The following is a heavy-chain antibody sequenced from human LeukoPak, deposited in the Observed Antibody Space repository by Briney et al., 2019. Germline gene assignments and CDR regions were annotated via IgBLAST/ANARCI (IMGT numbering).Heavy chain of an antibody. Sequence: SETLSLTCTVSGGSISSYYWSWIRQSPGKGAEWIGYFYYRGSSTYNPSLKSRVTISGDTSKNEFSLRLSSVTAADTAVYYCARSGYCSGGICYSGLFDYWGPGTLVTVSS. CDR1: GGSISSYY. D-gene: IGHD2-15*01. CDR3: ARSGYCSGGICYSGLFDY. CDR2: FYYRGSS. V-gene: IGHV4-59*01. J-gene: IGHJ4*02.